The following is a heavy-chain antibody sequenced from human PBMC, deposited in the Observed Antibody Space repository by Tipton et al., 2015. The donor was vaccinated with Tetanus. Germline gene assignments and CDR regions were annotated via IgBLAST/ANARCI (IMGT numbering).Heavy chain of an antibody. V-gene: IGHV4-34*01. Sequence: TLSLTCAVYGGSFSGYYWSWIRQPPRKGLEWIGEINHSGSTNYNPSLKSRVTISVDTSKNQFSLKLSSVTAADTAVYYCARVKAAAGGYYYYGMDVWGQGTTVTVSS. CDR2: INHSGST. CDR1: GGSFSGYY. CDR3: ARVKAAAGGYYYYGMDV. J-gene: IGHJ6*02. D-gene: IGHD6-13*01.